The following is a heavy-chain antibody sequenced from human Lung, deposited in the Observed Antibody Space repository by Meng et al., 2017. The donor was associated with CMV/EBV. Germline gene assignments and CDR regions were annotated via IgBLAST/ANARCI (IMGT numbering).Heavy chain of an antibody. CDR2: IYYSGST. D-gene: IGHD3-3*01. V-gene: IGHV4-59*01. J-gene: IGHJ5*02. CDR3: ARASYYDFWSGPGNWVDP. Sequence: SETLSLXXTVSGGSISSYYWSWIRQPPGKGLEWIGYIYYSGSTNYNPSLKSRVTISVDTSKNQFSLKLSSVTATDTAVYYCARASYYDFWSGPGNWVDPWGQGTLVXVSS. CDR1: GGSISSYY.